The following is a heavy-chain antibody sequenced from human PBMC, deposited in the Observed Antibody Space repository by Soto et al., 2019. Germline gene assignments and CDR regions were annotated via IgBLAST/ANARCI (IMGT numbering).Heavy chain of an antibody. CDR2: IYYSGST. CDR3: ARHLGEGYFDY. CDR1: GDSISSSTYF. V-gene: IGHV4-39*01. Sequence: LSLTCTVSGDSISSSTYFWGWVRQPPGKGLEWTGTIYYSGSTYYNPSLKSRVTISVDTSKNHFSLKLSSVTAADTAVYFCARHLGEGYFDYWGHGTLVTVSS. J-gene: IGHJ4*01.